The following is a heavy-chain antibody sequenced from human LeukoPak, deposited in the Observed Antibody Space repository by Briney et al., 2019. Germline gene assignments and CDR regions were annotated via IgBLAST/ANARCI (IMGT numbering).Heavy chain of an antibody. CDR2: INSDGSST. D-gene: IGHD3-16*01. J-gene: IGHJ4*02. CDR1: GFTFSSYG. Sequence: GSLRLSCAASGFTFSSYGMSWVRQAPGKGLVWVTRINSDGSSTNYADSVKGRFTISRDNAKNTLYLQMNSLTAEDTSVYYCAREWGGFDCWGQGTLVTVSS. CDR3: AREWGGFDC. V-gene: IGHV3-74*01.